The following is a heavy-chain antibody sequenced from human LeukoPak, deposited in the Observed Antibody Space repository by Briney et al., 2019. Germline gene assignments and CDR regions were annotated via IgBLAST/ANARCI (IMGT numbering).Heavy chain of an antibody. CDR3: ARDLQFHCSSTSCKSPYYMDV. J-gene: IGHJ6*03. CDR1: GFTFSSYS. Sequence: GGSLRLSCAASGFTFSSYSMNWVRQAPGKGLEWVSYISSSSSTIYYADSVKGRFTISRDNAKNSLYLQMNSLRAEDTAVYYCARDLQFHCSSTSCKSPYYMDVWGKGTTVTVSS. D-gene: IGHD2-2*01. CDR2: ISSSSSTI. V-gene: IGHV3-48*04.